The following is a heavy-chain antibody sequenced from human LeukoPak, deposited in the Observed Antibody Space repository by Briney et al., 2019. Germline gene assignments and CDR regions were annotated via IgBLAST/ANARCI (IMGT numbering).Heavy chain of an antibody. CDR1: GFTVSSNY. V-gene: IGHV3-53*01. CDR2: IYSNNTT. Sequence: PGGSLRLSCAASGFTVSSNYMTRVRQAPGKGLEWVSVIYSNNTTFYADSVKGRFTISRDKSKNTLYLQMNSLRAEDTAVYYCAKGITVMMVAPGYWGQGTLVTVSP. J-gene: IGHJ4*02. CDR3: AKGITVMMVAPGY. D-gene: IGHD3-22*01.